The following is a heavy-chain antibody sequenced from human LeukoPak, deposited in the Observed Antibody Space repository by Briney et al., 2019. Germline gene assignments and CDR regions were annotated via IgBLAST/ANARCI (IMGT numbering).Heavy chain of an antibody. CDR3: AKYDKSSDY. J-gene: IGHJ4*02. CDR1: GFTFSSYW. Sequence: GGSLRLSCAASGFTFSSYWMSWVRQAPGKGLEWVANIKQDGSEKYYVDSVKGRFTISRDNSKNTLYLQMNSLRAEDTAVYYCAKYDKSSDYWGQGTLVTVSS. CDR2: IKQDGSEK. D-gene: IGHD1-1*01. V-gene: IGHV3-7*03.